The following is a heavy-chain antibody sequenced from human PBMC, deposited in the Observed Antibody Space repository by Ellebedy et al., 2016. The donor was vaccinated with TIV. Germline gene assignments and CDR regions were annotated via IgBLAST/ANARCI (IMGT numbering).Heavy chain of an antibody. CDR3: AREGSIQLWLDY. CDR2: FYHSGGT. CDR1: GGSISSGGYS. Sequence: MPSETLSLTCAVSGGSISSGGYSWSWLRQPPGKGLEWIGYFYHSGGTYYNPSLKSRVTISVDRSKNQFSLKLSSVNAADTAVYYCAREGSIQLWLDYWGQGTLVTVSS. J-gene: IGHJ4*02. D-gene: IGHD5-18*01. V-gene: IGHV4-30-2*01.